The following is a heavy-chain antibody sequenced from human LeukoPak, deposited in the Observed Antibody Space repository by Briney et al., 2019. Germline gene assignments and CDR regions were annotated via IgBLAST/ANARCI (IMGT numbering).Heavy chain of an antibody. J-gene: IGHJ4*02. V-gene: IGHV3-74*01. D-gene: IGHD3-22*01. CDR2: INTDGSST. CDR3: ARDLYRIVVVPHYFDY. CDR1: GLTFSTYW. Sequence: GGSLRLSCAASGLTFSTYWMHWVRQSPGKGLVWVSRINTDGSSTRYADSVKGRFTISRDNAKNSLYLQMNSLRAEDTAVYYCARDLYRIVVVPHYFDYWGQGTLVTVSS.